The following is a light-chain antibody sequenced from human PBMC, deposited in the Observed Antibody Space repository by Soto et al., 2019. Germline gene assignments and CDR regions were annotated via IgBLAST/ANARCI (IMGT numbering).Light chain of an antibody. Sequence: SVLTQPPSVSGAPGQRVTISCTGSSSNIGAGYDVHWYQQLPGTAPKLLIYGNSNRPSGVPDRFSGSESGTSASLAITGLQAEDEADYYCQSYDSSLSGSNYVFGTGTKVTVL. CDR2: GNS. CDR3: QSYDSSLSGSNYV. CDR1: SSNIGAGYD. J-gene: IGLJ1*01. V-gene: IGLV1-40*01.